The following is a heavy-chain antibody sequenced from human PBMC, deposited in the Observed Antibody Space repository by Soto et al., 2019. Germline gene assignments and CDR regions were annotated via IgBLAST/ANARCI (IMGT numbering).Heavy chain of an antibody. Sequence: ASVKVSCKASGFTFTSSAVQWVRQARGHRLEWIGWIVVGSGNTNYAQKFQERVTITRDMSTSTAYMELSSLRSEDTAVYYCAAALGYYYYGMDVWGQGTTVTVFS. J-gene: IGHJ6*02. V-gene: IGHV1-58*01. CDR3: AAALGYYYYGMDV. CDR1: GFTFTSSA. CDR2: IVVGSGNT. D-gene: IGHD3-16*01.